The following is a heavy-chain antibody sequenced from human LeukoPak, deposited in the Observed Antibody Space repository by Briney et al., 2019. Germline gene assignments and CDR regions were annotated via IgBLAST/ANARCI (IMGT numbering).Heavy chain of an antibody. CDR3: AKEGALLLWFGEMYNWFDP. CDR1: GFTFSSYA. CDR2: ISGSGGST. V-gene: IGHV3-23*01. D-gene: IGHD3-10*01. J-gene: IGHJ5*02. Sequence: PGGSLRLSCAASGFTFSSYAMSWVRQAPGKGLEWVSAISGSGGSTYYADSVKGRFTISRDNSKNTLYLQMNSLRAEDTAVYYCAKEGALLLWFGEMYNWFDPWGQGTLVTVSS.